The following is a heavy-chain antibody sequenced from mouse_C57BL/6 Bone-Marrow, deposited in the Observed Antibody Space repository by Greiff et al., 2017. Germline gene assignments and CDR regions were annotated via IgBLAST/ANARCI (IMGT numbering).Heavy chain of an antibody. J-gene: IGHJ1*03. V-gene: IGHV5-6*01. CDR1: GFTFSSYG. D-gene: IGHD4-1*01. Sequence: EVQVVESGGDLVKPGGSLKLSCAASGFTFSSYGMSWVRQTPDKRLEWVATISSGGSYTYYPDSVKGRFTISRDNAKNTLYLQMSSLQSEDTAMYYCARHGPLGRIPYWYFDVWGTGTTVTVSS. CDR2: ISSGGSYT. CDR3: ARHGPLGRIPYWYFDV.